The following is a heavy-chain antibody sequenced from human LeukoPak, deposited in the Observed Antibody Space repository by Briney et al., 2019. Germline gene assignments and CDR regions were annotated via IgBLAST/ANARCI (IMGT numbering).Heavy chain of an antibody. V-gene: IGHV3-23*01. D-gene: IGHD6-19*01. CDR2: ISGSGGST. CDR1: GFTFSSYA. CDR3: AGDVIEVAGVPAPFFDP. J-gene: IGHJ5*02. Sequence: GGSPRLSCAASGFTFSSYAMSWVRQAPGKGLEWVSAISGSGGSTYYADSVKGRFTISRDNSKNTLYLQMNSLRAEDTAVYFCAGDVIEVAGVPAPFFDPWGQGTLVTVSS.